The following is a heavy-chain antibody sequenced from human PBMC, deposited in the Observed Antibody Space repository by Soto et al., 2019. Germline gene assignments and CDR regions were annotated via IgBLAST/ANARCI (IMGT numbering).Heavy chain of an antibody. D-gene: IGHD3-10*02. J-gene: IGHJ6*02. V-gene: IGHV3-30-3*01. CDR1: GFTFSSYA. CDR2: ISYDGSNK. Sequence: GSLRLSCAASGFTFSSYAMHWVRQAPGKGLEWVAVISYDGSNKYYADSVKGRFTISRDNSKNTLYLQMNSLRAEDTAVYYCARGSLFATPTPLNYYYYGMDVWGQGTTVTVSS. CDR3: ARGSLFATPTPLNYYYYGMDV.